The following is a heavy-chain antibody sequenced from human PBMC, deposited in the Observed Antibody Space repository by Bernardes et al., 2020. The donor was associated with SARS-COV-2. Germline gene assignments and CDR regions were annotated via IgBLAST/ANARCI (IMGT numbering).Heavy chain of an antibody. CDR1: GFTFSSYG. CDR3: AKGAVAVAGFDAFDI. V-gene: IGHV3-30*18. D-gene: IGHD6-19*01. J-gene: IGHJ3*02. Sequence: GGSLRLSCAASGFTFSSYGMHWVRQAPGKGLEWVAVISYDGSNKYYADSVKGRFTISRDNSKNTLYLQMNSLRAEDTAVYYCAKGAVAVAGFDAFDIWGQGTMVTVSS. CDR2: ISYDGSNK.